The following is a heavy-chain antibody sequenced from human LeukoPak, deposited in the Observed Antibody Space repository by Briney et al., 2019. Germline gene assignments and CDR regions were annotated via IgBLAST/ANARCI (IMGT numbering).Heavy chain of an antibody. CDR1: GFTFNGNA. J-gene: IGHJ3*01. D-gene: IGHD4-23*01. V-gene: IGHV3-23*01. CDR3: AKDLFRWAFDF. Sequence: GGSLRLSCATSGFTFNGNAMSWVRQAPGKGLEWVSAIHGSDSTTHYADSVKGRFTLFRDTSKNTLYLQMNSLRVEDTAIYYCAKDLFRWAFDFWGQGTMVTASS. CDR2: IHGSDSTT.